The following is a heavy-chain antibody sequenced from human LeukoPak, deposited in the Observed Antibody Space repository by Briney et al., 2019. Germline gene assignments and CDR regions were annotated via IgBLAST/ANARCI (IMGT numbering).Heavy chain of an antibody. J-gene: IGHJ4*02. CDR3: ASGDLVVGFQVGSYYDY. CDR2: ISSSSSYI. D-gene: IGHD1-26*01. CDR1: GFTFSSYS. V-gene: IGHV3-21*01. Sequence: PGGSLRLSCAASGFTFSSYSMNWVRQAPGKGLEWGSSISSSSSYIYYADSVKGRFTISRDNAKNSLYLQMNSLRAEDTAVYYCASGDLVVGFQVGSYYDYWGQGTLVTVSS.